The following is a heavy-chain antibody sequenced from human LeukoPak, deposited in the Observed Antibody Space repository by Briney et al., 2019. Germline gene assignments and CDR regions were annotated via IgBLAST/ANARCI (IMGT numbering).Heavy chain of an antibody. V-gene: IGHV5-51*01. CDR1: GYSFTSYW. D-gene: IGHD6-13*01. J-gene: IGHJ5*02. CDR3: ARHPSPGIAAAGIGGWFDP. CDR2: IYPGDSDT. Sequence: GESLKISCKGSGYSFTSYWIGWVRQMPGKGLEWMGIIYPGDSDTIYSPSFQGQVTISADKSISTAYLQWSSLKASDTAMYYCARHPSPGIAAAGIGGWFDPWGQGTLVTVSS.